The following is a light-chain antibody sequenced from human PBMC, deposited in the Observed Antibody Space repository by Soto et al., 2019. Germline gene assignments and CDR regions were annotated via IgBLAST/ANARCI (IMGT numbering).Light chain of an antibody. J-gene: IGKJ5*01. CDR3: QQYYSSPGT. Sequence: DIVMTQSPDSLSVSLGARATINCKSSQSVLYSSNNKNYLAWYQQKQGQPPKLLIYWASTRESGVPDRFSGSGSGTDFTLTISSLQAEDLAVYYCQQYYSSPGTFGQGTRLEIK. CDR2: WAS. CDR1: QSVLYSSNNKNY. V-gene: IGKV4-1*01.